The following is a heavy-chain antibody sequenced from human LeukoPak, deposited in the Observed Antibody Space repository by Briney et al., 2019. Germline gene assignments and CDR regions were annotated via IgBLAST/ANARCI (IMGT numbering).Heavy chain of an antibody. CDR1: GGTFSSYA. D-gene: IGHD2-21*01. J-gene: IGHJ4*02. Sequence: ASVKVSCKASGGTFSSYAISWVRQAPGQGLEWMGRIIPILGIANYAQKFQGRVTITADKSTSTAYMELSSLRSEDTAVYYCARDRGGDCYGYWGQGTLVTVSS. CDR3: ARDRGGDCYGY. CDR2: IIPILGIA. V-gene: IGHV1-69*04.